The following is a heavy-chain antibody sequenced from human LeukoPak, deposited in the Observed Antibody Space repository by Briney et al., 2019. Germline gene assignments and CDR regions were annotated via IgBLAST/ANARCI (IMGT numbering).Heavy chain of an antibody. CDR3: ARDRTGNNDFWSGYTTFFDY. J-gene: IGHJ4*02. V-gene: IGHV3-7*01. CDR1: RFTFTSYW. D-gene: IGHD3-3*01. Sequence: GGSLRLSCAASRFTFTSYWMSWVRQAPGKGLEWVAKINKDGSEKYYVDSVKGRFTISRDNAKNSLYLQMNSLRAEDTAVYCCARDRTGNNDFWSGYTTFFDYWGQGTLVTVSS. CDR2: INKDGSEK.